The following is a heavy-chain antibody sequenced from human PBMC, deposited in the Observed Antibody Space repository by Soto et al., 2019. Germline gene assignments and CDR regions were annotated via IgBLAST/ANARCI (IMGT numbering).Heavy chain of an antibody. Sequence: SETQSLTCTVSGGSISSYYGSWIRQPPGKGLEWIGYIYYSGSTNYNPSLKSRVTISVDTSKNQFSLKLSSVTAADTAVYYCASNGYCSSTSCPRYYYYYYYMDVWGKGTTVTVSS. CDR3: ASNGYCSSTSCPRYYYYYYYMDV. D-gene: IGHD2-2*03. CDR1: GGSISSYY. J-gene: IGHJ6*03. CDR2: IYYSGST. V-gene: IGHV4-59*01.